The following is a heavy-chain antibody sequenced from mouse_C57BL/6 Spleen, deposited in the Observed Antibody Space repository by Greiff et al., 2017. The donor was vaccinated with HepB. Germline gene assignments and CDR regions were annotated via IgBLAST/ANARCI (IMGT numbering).Heavy chain of an antibody. D-gene: IGHD1-1*01. CDR2: IYPGNSDT. V-gene: IGHV1-5*01. CDR3: TRSPEDYYYGSSWDFDY. J-gene: IGHJ2*01. Sequence: VQLQQSGTVLARPGASVKMSCKTSGYTFTSYWMHWVKQRPGQGLEWIGAIYPGNSDTSYNQKFKGKAKLTAVTSASTAYMELSSLTNEDSAVYYCTRSPEDYYYGSSWDFDYWGQGTTLTVSS. CDR1: GYTFTSYW.